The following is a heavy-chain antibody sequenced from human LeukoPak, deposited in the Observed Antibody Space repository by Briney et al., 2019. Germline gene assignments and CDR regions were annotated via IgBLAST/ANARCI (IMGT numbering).Heavy chain of an antibody. Sequence: QPGGSLRLSCAASGFTFSSYAMSWVRQAPGKGLEWVSAISGSGGSTYYADSVKGRFTISRDNSKNTLYLQMNSLRAEDTAVYYCAKPGGPRLRYFDWLFPNDCWGQGTLVTVSS. D-gene: IGHD3-9*01. CDR3: AKPGGPRLRYFDWLFPNDC. V-gene: IGHV3-23*01. CDR1: GFTFSSYA. CDR2: ISGSGGST. J-gene: IGHJ4*02.